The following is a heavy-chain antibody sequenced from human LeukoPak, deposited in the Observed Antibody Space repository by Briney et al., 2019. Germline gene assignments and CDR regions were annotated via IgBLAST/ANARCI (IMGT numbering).Heavy chain of an antibody. CDR3: ARTARIAGFSGP. CDR1: GGSFSGYY. V-gene: IGHV4-34*01. J-gene: IGHJ5*02. D-gene: IGHD6-6*01. Sequence: PSETLSLTCAVYGGSFSGYYWSWIRQPPGKGLEWIGEIDRSGSTNYNPSLKSRVTISVDTSKNQFSLKLSSVTPADTAVYYCARTARIAGFSGPWGQGTLVTVSS. CDR2: IDRSGST.